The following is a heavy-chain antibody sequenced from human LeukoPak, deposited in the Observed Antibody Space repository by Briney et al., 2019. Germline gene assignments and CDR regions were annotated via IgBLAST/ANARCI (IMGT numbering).Heavy chain of an antibody. CDR3: ARETATIIGDFDY. V-gene: IGHV3-21*01. CDR1: GFTFSSYS. Sequence: GGSLRLSCAAFGFTFSSYSMNWVRQAPGKGLEWVSSISSSSSYIYYADSVKGRFTISRDNAKKSLYLQMNSLRAEDTAVYYCARETATIIGDFDYWGQGTLVSVS. CDR2: ISSSSSYI. J-gene: IGHJ4*02. D-gene: IGHD5-24*01.